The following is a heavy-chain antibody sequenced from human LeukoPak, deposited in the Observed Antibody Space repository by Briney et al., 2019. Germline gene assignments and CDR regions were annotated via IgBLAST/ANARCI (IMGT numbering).Heavy chain of an antibody. CDR3: SYYYDSSGYLRDY. CDR1: GYTFTGYY. Sequence: GASVKVSCTASGYTFTGYYMHWVQQAPGQGLEWMGWINPNSGGTNNAKKFQGRVTMTRETSTSKAYMELSKLKSDDTAVYYCSYYYDSSGYLRDYWGQGTLVTVSS. J-gene: IGHJ4*02. V-gene: IGHV1-2*02. CDR2: INPNSGGT. D-gene: IGHD3-22*01.